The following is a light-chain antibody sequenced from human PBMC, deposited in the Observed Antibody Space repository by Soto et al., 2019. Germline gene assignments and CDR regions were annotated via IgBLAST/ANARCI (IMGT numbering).Light chain of an antibody. J-gene: IGKJ1*01. CDR2: GAS. CDR1: PSVSSSY. Sequence: ELVLTQSPGTLSLSPGERATLSCRASPSVSSSYLAWYQQKPGQAPRLLIYGASSRATGVPDRFSGSGSGTDFTLTITRLEPEDFAVYYGLQYGSSPWSFGKGTKVEIK. CDR3: LQYGSSPWS. V-gene: IGKV3-20*01.